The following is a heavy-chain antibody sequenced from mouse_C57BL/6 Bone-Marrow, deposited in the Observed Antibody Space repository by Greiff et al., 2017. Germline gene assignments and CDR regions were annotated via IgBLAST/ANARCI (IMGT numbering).Heavy chain of an antibody. V-gene: IGHV1-59*01. CDR3: ASGYWYFDV. Sequence: VQLQQPGAELVRPGTSVKLSCTASGYTFTSYWMHWVKQRPGQGLEWIGVIDPSDSYTNYNQKFKGKATLTVDTSSSTAYMQLSSLTSEDSAVXYCASGYWYFDVWGTGTTVTVSS. CDR1: GYTFTSYW. D-gene: IGHD6-1*01. J-gene: IGHJ1*03. CDR2: IDPSDSYT.